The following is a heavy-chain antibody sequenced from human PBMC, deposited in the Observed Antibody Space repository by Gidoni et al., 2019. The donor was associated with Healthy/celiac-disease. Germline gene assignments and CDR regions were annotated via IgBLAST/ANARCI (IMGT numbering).Heavy chain of an antibody. D-gene: IGHD2-2*02. CDR1: GYTFTGYY. CDR2: INPNSGGT. CDR3: ARDMGYCSSTSGYIHYYGMDV. V-gene: IGHV1-2*04. J-gene: IGHJ6*02. Sequence: QVQLVQSGAEVKKPGASVKVSCTASGYTFTGYYMHWVRQAPGQGLEWMGWINPNSGGTNYAQKFQGWVTMTRDTSISTAYMELSRLRSDDTAVYYCARDMGYCSSTSGYIHYYGMDVWGQGTTVTVSS.